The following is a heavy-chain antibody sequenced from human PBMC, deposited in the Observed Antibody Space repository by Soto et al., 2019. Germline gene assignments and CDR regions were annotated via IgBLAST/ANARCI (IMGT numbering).Heavy chain of an antibody. CDR2: ISYDGSNK. J-gene: IGHJ4*02. D-gene: IGHD4-17*01. V-gene: IGHV3-30*18. Sequence: GGSLRLSCAASGFTFSSYGMHWVRQAPGKGLEWVAVISYDGSNKYYADSVKGRFTISRDNSKNTLYLQMNSLRAEDTAVYYCAKDYGYGGNSCPSYWGQGTLVTVSS. CDR1: GFTFSSYG. CDR3: AKDYGYGGNSCPSY.